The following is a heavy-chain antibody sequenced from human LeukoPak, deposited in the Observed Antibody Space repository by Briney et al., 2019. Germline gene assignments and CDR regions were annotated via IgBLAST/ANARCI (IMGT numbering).Heavy chain of an antibody. D-gene: IGHD4-23*01. V-gene: IGHV4-30-4*08. CDR3: ARDSEDYGGNSGY. J-gene: IGHJ4*02. CDR1: GGSISSGDYY. Sequence: SQTLSLTCTVSGGSISSGDYYWSWIRQPPGKGLEWIGYIYHSGSTYYNPSLKSRVTISVDTSKNQFSLKLSSVTAADTAVYYCARDSEDYGGNSGYWGQGTLVTVSS. CDR2: IYHSGST.